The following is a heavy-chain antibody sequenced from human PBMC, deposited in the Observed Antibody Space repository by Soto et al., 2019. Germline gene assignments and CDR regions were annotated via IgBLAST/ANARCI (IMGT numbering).Heavy chain of an antibody. CDR1: GFIFRSYW. D-gene: IGHD1-1*01. J-gene: IGHJ4*02. CDR2: IKPDGTEK. V-gene: IGHV3-7*01. Sequence: GGSLRLSCAASGFIFRSYWMSWVRQAPGKGLEWVTSIKPDGTEKYYVDSVRGRFAISRDNAQNSLYLQMNSLRDEDTAVYYCARLRGSTTIYDYWGQGTLVTVSS. CDR3: ARLRGSTTIYDY.